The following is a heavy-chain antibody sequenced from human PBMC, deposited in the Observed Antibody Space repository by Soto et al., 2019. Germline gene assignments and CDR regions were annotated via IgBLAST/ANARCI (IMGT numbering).Heavy chain of an antibody. CDR2: IWYDGSNK. CDR3: ARDSFRYCSSTSCQNFDY. V-gene: IGHV3-33*01. J-gene: IGHJ4*02. D-gene: IGHD2-2*01. Sequence: GGSLRLSCAASGFTFSSYGMHWVRQAPGKGLEWVAVIWYDGSNKYYADSVKGRFTISRDNSKNTLYLQMNSLRAEDTAVYYCARDSFRYCSSTSCQNFDYWGQGTLVTVSS. CDR1: GFTFSSYG.